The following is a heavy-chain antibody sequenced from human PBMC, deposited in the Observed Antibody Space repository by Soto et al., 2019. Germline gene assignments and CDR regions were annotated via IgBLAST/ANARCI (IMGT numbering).Heavy chain of an antibody. D-gene: IGHD1-26*01. Sequence: SVKVSCKASGFTFTSSAVQWVRQTRGQRLEWIGWIVVGSGNTNYAQKFQERVTITRDMSTSTAYMELSSLRSEDTAVYYCAADQGYSGSLYWGQGTLVTVSS. V-gene: IGHV1-58*01. CDR2: IVVGSGNT. CDR3: AADQGYSGSLY. CDR1: GFTFTSSA. J-gene: IGHJ4*02.